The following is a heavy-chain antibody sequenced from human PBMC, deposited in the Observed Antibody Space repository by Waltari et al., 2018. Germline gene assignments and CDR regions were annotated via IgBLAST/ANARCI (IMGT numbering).Heavy chain of an antibody. CDR2: INYSGKT. CDR3: AREGYCTNGVCYPGAFDI. V-gene: IGHV4-31*03. Sequence: QVQLQESGPGLVKPSQTLSLTCTVSGGSISSGGYYWSWIRQHPGKGLGWIGYINYSGKTYDNPSLKRRVTISVDTAKNQFSRKLSSVTAADTAVYYCAREGYCTNGVCYPGAFDIWGQGTMVTVSS. D-gene: IGHD2-8*01. CDR1: GGSISSGGYY. J-gene: IGHJ3*02.